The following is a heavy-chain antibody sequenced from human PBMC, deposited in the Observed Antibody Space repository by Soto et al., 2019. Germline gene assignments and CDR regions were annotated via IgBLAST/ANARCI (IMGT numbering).Heavy chain of an antibody. CDR2: ISGSGGST. CDR1: GFTFSGYA. CDR3: AKDKGIFGADY. V-gene: IGHV3-23*01. J-gene: IGHJ4*02. D-gene: IGHD3-3*01. Sequence: GSLSLSCAASGFTFSGYAMSCVRQAPGKGLEWVSAISGSGGSTYYADSVKGRFTISRDNSKNTLYLQMNSLRAEDTAVYYCAKDKGIFGADYWGQRTLVTVSS.